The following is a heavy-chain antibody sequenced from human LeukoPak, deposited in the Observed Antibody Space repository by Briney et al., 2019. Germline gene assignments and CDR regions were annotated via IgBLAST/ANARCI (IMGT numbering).Heavy chain of an antibody. D-gene: IGHD6-13*01. CDR1: GFTFSSYA. Sequence: GGSLRLSCAASGFTFSSYAMSWVRQAPGKGLEWVSAISGSGGSTYYADSVKGRFTISRDNTKNTLYLQMNSLRAEDTAVYYCAKGSSSSQMGAFDYWGQGTLVTVSS. CDR2: ISGSGGST. J-gene: IGHJ4*02. CDR3: AKGSSSSQMGAFDY. V-gene: IGHV3-23*01.